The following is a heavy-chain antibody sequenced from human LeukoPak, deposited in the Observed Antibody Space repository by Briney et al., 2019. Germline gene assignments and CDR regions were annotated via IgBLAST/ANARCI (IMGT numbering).Heavy chain of an antibody. V-gene: IGHV3-53*01. CDR1: GLTVTSNH. J-gene: IGHJ4*02. CDR3: ARLRRGY. Sequence: PGGSLRLSCAASGLTVTSNHMSWVRQAPGKGLEWVSLIKSDGTTEYADSAKGRFTISRDNSKNTLFLQMNSLRVEDTAVYYCARLRRGYWGRGTPVTVSS. CDR2: IKSDGTT.